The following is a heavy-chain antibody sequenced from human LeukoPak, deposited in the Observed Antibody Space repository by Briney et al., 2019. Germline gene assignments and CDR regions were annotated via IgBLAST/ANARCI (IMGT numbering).Heavy chain of an antibody. CDR1: GGSISSSSYY. D-gene: IGHD3-22*01. CDR3: ARGGGDYDSSGYYYSHAFDI. J-gene: IGHJ3*02. CDR2: ICDSGST. V-gene: IGHV4-39*01. Sequence: PSETLSLTCTVSGGSISSSSYYWGWIRQPPGKGLEGIGRICDSGSTYYHPSLKSRVTISVDTSKNQFSLKLSSVTAADTAVYYCARGGGDYDSSGYYYSHAFDIWGQGTMVTVSS.